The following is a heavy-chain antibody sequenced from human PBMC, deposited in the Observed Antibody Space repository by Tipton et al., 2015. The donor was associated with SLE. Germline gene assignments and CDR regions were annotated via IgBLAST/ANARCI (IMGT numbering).Heavy chain of an antibody. J-gene: IGHJ4*02. CDR3: VGEVAGKGFSG. D-gene: IGHD6-19*01. Sequence: FTISRDNAKNSLYLQMNSLRAEDTAVYYCVGEVAGKGFSGWGQGTLVTVSS. V-gene: IGHV3-11*01.